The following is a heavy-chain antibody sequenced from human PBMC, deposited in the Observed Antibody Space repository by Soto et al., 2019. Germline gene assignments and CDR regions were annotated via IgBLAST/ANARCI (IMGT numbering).Heavy chain of an antibody. CDR3: AFCSGGSCVSATTSVYGWDV. V-gene: IGHV3-23*01. CDR1: GLKFSNYA. CDR2: IGGSGVRT. J-gene: IGHJ6*02. Sequence: GRLLRLRNAAAGLKFSNYAMTWVRKTPGKGLEWFSSIGGSGVRTYYADSVKGRFTISRDNSKNTLFLQMNSLRVEDTAVYYCAFCSGGSCVSATTSVYGWDVWGQGTTVTVSS. D-gene: IGHD2-15*01.